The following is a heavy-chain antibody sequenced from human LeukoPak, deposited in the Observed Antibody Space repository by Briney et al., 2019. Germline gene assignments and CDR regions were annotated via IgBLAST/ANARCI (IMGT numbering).Heavy chain of an antibody. J-gene: IGHJ4*02. Sequence: GGSLRLSCAASGFTFDDYGMSWVRQAPGKGLEWVSGINWNGGSTGYADSVKGRFTISRDNAKNSLYLQMNSLRAEGTALYHCARRLNYYDSSGTEGYYFDYWGQGTLVTVSS. V-gene: IGHV3-20*01. CDR1: GFTFDDYG. CDR3: ARRLNYYDSSGTEGYYFDY. CDR2: INWNGGST. D-gene: IGHD3-22*01.